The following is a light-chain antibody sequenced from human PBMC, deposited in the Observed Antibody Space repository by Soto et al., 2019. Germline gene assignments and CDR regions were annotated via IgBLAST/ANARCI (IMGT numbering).Light chain of an antibody. CDR1: QSVSNNY. V-gene: IGKV3D-20*02. Sequence: EIMFTQSPCTLSLSPGERATLSCRASQSVSNNYLAWYQQKPGQAPRLLIYGASNRATGIPDRFSGSGSGTDFTLTISSLEPEDFAVYYCQQRSNWPTFGQGSKVDIK. CDR2: GAS. CDR3: QQRSNWPT. J-gene: IGKJ1*01.